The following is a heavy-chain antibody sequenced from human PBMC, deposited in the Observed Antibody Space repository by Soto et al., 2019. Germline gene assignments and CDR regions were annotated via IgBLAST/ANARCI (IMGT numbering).Heavy chain of an antibody. Sequence: QVHLVESGGGVVQPGRYLRLSCAASRFTFSDYGMHWVRQAPGKGLEWVAVISSDGSKRYYPDSVKGRFTISRDNSRNTLWLQMISLRAEDTAVYYCAKSGGHYYLYDAFDIWGQGTMVTVYS. J-gene: IGHJ3*02. V-gene: IGHV3-30*18. CDR1: RFTFSDYG. D-gene: IGHD1-26*01. CDR3: AKSGGHYYLYDAFDI. CDR2: ISSDGSKR.